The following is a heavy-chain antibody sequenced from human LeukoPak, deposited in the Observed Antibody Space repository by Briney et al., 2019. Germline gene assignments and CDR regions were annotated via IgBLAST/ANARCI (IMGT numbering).Heavy chain of an antibody. Sequence: GGSLRLSCAASGFTFSSYSMNWVRQAPGKGLEWVSSISSSSGYIYYADSVKGRFTISRDNAKNSLYLQMNSLRAEDTAVYYCARDYSFDYWGQGTLVTVSS. CDR2: ISSSSGYI. D-gene: IGHD1-26*01. CDR1: GFTFSSYS. CDR3: ARDYSFDY. V-gene: IGHV3-21*01. J-gene: IGHJ4*02.